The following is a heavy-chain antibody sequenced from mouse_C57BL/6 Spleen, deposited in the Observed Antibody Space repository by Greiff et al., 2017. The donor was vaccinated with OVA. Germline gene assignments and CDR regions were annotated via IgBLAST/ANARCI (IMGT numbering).Heavy chain of an antibody. Sequence: VQLQQSGPELVKPGASVKISCKASGYTFTDYYMNWVKQSHGKSLEWIGDINPNNGGTSYNQKFKGKATLTVDKSSSTAYMELRSLTSEDSAVYYCARSSNPDYWGQGTTLTVSS. V-gene: IGHV1-26*01. CDR3: ARSSNPDY. J-gene: IGHJ2*01. D-gene: IGHD2-5*01. CDR2: INPNNGGT. CDR1: GYTFTDYY.